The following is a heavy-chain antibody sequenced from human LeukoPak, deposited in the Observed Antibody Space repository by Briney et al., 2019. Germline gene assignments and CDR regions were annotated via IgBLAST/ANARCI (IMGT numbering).Heavy chain of an antibody. J-gene: IGHJ4*02. V-gene: IGHV3-21*06. CDR2: ISSSSTYI. D-gene: IGHD4-17*01. CDR1: GFTFSSYS. CDR3: ARLRTTMTSPYDH. Sequence: GGSLRLSCAASGFTFSSYSMNWVRQAPGKGLEWVSSISSSSTYIYYADSVKGRFTISRDNAKNSLYLQMNSLRAEDTAVYYCARLRTTMTSPYDHRGQGTLVTVSS.